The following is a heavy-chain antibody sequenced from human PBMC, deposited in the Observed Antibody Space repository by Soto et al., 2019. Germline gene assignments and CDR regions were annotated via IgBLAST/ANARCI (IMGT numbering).Heavy chain of an antibody. V-gene: IGHV3-23*01. Sequence: GGSLRLSCAASGFTFSSYAMSWVRQAPGKGLEWVSAISGSGGSTYYADSVKGRFTISRDNAKNSLYLQMNSLRAEDTAVYYCARVPYYNVLYYYYYYMDFWGKGTTVTVSS. CDR1: GFTFSSYA. J-gene: IGHJ6*03. CDR3: ARVPYYNVLYYYYYYMDF. D-gene: IGHD1-20*01. CDR2: ISGSGGST.